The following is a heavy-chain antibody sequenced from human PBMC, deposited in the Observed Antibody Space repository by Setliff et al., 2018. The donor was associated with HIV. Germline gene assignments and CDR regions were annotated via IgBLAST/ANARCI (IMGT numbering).Heavy chain of an antibody. CDR1: GYTFTGYY. CDR3: VRLTADRTNYYYYMDV. J-gene: IGHJ6*03. Sequence: ASVKVSCKASGYTFTGYYMHWVRQAPGQGLEWMGRINPNSGGTNYAQKFQGRVTMTRDTSISTAYMELSRLRSDDTAVYYCVRLTADRTNYYYYMDVWGKGTTVTVSS. D-gene: IGHD2-8*01. CDR2: INPNSGGT. V-gene: IGHV1-2*06.